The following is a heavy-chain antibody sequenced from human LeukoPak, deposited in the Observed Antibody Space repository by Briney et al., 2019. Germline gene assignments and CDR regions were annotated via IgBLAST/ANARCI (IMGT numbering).Heavy chain of an antibody. J-gene: IGHJ4*02. Sequence: SETLSLTCTVSGGSISSHYWSWIRQPPGKGLEWIGYIYYSGSTNYNPSLKSRVTISVDTSKNQFSLKLSSVTAADTAVYYCARDGDYGFDYWGQGTLVTVS. CDR2: IYYSGST. CDR1: GGSISSHY. D-gene: IGHD4-17*01. V-gene: IGHV4-59*11. CDR3: ARDGDYGFDY.